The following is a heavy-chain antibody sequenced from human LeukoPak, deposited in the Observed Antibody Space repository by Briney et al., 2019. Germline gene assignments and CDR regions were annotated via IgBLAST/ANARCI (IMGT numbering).Heavy chain of an antibody. D-gene: IGHD1-1*01. Sequence: GESLQISCRGSGHDFSDYWIGWVRQMPGKGLEWMGIIFPDDSNTIHGPSFQGQVTISVDRSISTAYLQWSSLKASDTAMYYCARSESSNWYVDYWGQGTLVTVSS. CDR2: IFPDDSNT. J-gene: IGHJ4*02. CDR3: ARSESSNWYVDY. CDR1: GHDFSDYW. V-gene: IGHV5-51*01.